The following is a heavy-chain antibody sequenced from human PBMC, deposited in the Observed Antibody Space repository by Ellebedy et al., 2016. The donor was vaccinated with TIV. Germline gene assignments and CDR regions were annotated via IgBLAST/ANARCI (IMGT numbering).Heavy chain of an antibody. D-gene: IGHD3-22*01. CDR2: IYYSGTT. CDR3: ARNYFDSRGDVFDF. J-gene: IGHJ3*01. Sequence: MPGGSLRLSCTVSGGSISTYYWTWIRQPPGKGLEWIGYIYYSGTTNYNPSLKSRVTISVDTSKNQFSLRLSSVTAADTAIYYCARNYFDSRGDVFDFWGQGTMVTVSS. CDR1: GGSISTYY. V-gene: IGHV4-59*01.